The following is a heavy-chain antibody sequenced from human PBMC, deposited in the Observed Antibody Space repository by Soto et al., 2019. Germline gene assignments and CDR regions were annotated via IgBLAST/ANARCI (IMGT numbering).Heavy chain of an antibody. Sequence: SGPTLVNPTQTLTLTCSRSGISLSTSGVGVGWIRQPPGKALEWLALIYWDDDKRYSPSVKSRLTVTKDTSKDQVVLTMTNMDPVDTATYYCAHRRPGYYFDYWGQGALVTVSS. J-gene: IGHJ4*02. CDR2: IYWDDDK. V-gene: IGHV2-5*02. CDR1: GISLSTSGVG. CDR3: AHRRPGYYFDY.